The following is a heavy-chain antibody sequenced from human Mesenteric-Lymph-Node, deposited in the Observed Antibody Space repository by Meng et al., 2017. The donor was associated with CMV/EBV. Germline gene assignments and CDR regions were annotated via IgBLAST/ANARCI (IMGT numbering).Heavy chain of an antibody. CDR3: ATSRTSNSCYID. J-gene: IGHJ4*02. CDR2: IYRGGNT. D-gene: IGHD2-2*02. CDR1: GLTVSDNY. Sequence: GESLKISCAVSGLTVSDNYMSWVRQGPRRELEWVSIIYRGGNTYYADSVRGRFKVSRDNFKNTVDLQMNSLTVDDTAVYYCATSRTSNSCYIDWGQGTLVTVSS. V-gene: IGHV3-66*02.